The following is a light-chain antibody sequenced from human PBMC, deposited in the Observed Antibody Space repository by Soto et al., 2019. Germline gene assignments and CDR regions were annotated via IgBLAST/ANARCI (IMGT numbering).Light chain of an antibody. CDR2: SND. J-gene: IGLJ7*01. CDR3: AAWDDILNGWV. V-gene: IGLV1-44*01. Sequence: QSVLTQPPSASGTPGQRVTISCSGSGSNIGSNGVNWYQHLPGMAPKLLTHSNDHRPSGVADRFSGSKSGTSASLAISGLQSEDEADYYCAAWDDILNGWVFGGGTQLTVL. CDR1: GSNIGSNG.